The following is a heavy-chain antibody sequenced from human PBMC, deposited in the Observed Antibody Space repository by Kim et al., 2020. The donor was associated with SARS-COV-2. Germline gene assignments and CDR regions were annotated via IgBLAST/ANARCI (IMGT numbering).Heavy chain of an antibody. J-gene: IGHJ4*02. CDR2: IYYSGIT. CDR3: ARGGVVWSFDY. V-gene: IGHV4-59*01. Sequence: SETLSLTCTVSGGSISTYYWSWIRQPPGKGLEWIGYIYYSGITNYNPSLKSRVTISVDTSKNQFSLKLSSVTAADTAVYYCARGGVVWSFDYWGQGTLVTVSS. D-gene: IGHD3-10*01. CDR1: GGSISTYY.